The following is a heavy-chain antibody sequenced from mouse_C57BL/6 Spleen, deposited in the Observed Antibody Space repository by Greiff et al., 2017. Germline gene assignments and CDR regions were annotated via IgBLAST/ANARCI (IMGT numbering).Heavy chain of an antibody. CDR1: GFTFSSYA. CDR2: ISDGGSYT. CDR3: AREGGLRRYAMDY. J-gene: IGHJ4*01. Sequence: EVQVVESGGGLVKPGGSLKLSCAASGFTFSSYAMSWVRQTPEKRLEWVATISDGGSYTYYPDNVKGRFTISRDNAKNNLYLQMSHLKSEDTAMYYCAREGGLRRYAMDYWGQGTSVTVSS. D-gene: IGHD2-2*01. V-gene: IGHV5-4*01.